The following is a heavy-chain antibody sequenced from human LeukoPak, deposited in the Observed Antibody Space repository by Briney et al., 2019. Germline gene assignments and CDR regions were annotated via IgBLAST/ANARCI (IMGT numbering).Heavy chain of an antibody. Sequence: ASVKVSFKASGYTFTSYGISWVRQAPGQGLEWMGWISAYNGNTNYAQKLQGRVTMTTDTSTSTAYMELRSLRSDDTAVYYCARDREPVYSSSSYGMDVWGRGTTVTVSS. J-gene: IGHJ6*02. CDR3: ARDREPVYSSSSYGMDV. CDR1: GYTFTSYG. V-gene: IGHV1-18*01. D-gene: IGHD6-13*01. CDR2: ISAYNGNT.